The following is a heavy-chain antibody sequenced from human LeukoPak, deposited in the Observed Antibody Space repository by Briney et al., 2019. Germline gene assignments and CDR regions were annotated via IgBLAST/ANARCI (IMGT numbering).Heavy chain of an antibody. D-gene: IGHD4-17*01. CDR3: ARLYLDYGDLGHFDY. CDR1: GFTFSSYS. J-gene: IGHJ4*02. V-gene: IGHV3-21*01. CDR2: ISSSSSYI. Sequence: GGSLRLSCAASGFTFSSYSMNWVRPAPGKGREWVSSISSSSSYIYYADSVKGRFTISRDNAKNSLYLQMNSLRAEDTAVYYCARLYLDYGDLGHFDYWGQGTLVTVSS.